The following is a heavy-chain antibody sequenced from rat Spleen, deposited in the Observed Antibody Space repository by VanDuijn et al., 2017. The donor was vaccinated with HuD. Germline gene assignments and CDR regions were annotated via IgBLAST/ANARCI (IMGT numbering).Heavy chain of an antibody. CDR1: GFTFSSSP. CDR2: ISTGGGNT. J-gene: IGHJ2*01. CDR3: TTDTFYDGTYYPGGFDY. Sequence: EVQLVESGGGLVQPGRSLKLSCAASGFTFSSSPMAWVRQAPTKGLEWVASISTGGGNTYYRDSVKGRFTISRDNAKSTLYLQLDSLRSEDTATYYCTTDTFYDGTYYPGGFDYWGQGVMVTVSS. V-gene: IGHV5-27*01. D-gene: IGHD1-12*02.